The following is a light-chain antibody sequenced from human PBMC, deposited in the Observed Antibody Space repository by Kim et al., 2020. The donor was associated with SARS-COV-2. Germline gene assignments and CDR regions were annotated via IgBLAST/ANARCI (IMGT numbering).Light chain of an antibody. CDR1: QSVSSY. CDR2: DAS. V-gene: IGKV3-11*01. CDR3: QQRSNWWT. J-gene: IGKJ1*01. Sequence: SLSQGESATRSGRASQSVSSYLAWYQQKPGQAPRLLIYDASNRATGIPARFSGSGSGTDFTLTISSLEPEDFAVYYCQQRSNWWTFGQGTKVDIK.